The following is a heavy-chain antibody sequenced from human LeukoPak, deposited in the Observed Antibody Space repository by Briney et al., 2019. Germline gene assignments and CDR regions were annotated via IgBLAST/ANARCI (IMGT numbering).Heavy chain of an antibody. J-gene: IGHJ5*02. Sequence: PGGSLRLSCAASGFTFSSYSMNWVRQAPGKGLEWVSYISSSSSTIYYADSVKGRFTISRDNAKNSLYLQMNSLRAEDTAVYYCARHYYGSGSYYPTRDWFDPWGQGTLVTVSS. CDR2: ISSSSSTI. CDR3: ARHYYGSGSYYPTRDWFDP. V-gene: IGHV3-48*04. CDR1: GFTFSSYS. D-gene: IGHD3-10*01.